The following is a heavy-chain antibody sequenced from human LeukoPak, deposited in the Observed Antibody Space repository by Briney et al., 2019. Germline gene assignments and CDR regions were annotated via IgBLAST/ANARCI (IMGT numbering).Heavy chain of an antibody. Sequence: GGSLRLSRAAPGFPLRSYGMHRVRPAPGKGLGGGAVISYDGSNKYYADSVKGRFTISRDNSKNTLYLQMNSLRAEDTAVYYCAKDARDYGDYVFDYWGQGTLVTVSS. D-gene: IGHD4-17*01. CDR1: GFPLRSYG. V-gene: IGHV3-30*18. CDR2: ISYDGSNK. CDR3: AKDARDYGDYVFDY. J-gene: IGHJ4*02.